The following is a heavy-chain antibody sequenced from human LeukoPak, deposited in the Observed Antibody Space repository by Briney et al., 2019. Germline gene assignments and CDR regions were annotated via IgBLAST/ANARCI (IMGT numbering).Heavy chain of an antibody. J-gene: IGHJ6*03. V-gene: IGHV4-59*11. CDR2: IYYSGST. Sequence: SETLSLTCTVSGVSISSHHWSWIRQPPGKGLEWIGYIYYSGSTNYNPSLESRVTISVDTSKNQFSLKLSSVTAADTAVYYCARESNSPEPLGYYYMDVWGKGTTVTVSS. CDR1: GVSISSHH. CDR3: ARESNSPEPLGYYYMDV. D-gene: IGHD1-14*01.